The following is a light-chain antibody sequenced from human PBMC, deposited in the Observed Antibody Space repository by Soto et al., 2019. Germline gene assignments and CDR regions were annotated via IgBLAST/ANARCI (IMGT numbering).Light chain of an antibody. Sequence: DIQMTQSPSTLSASVGDRVTITCRASQSVSSWLAWYQQKPGKAPKLLIYDASSLESGVPSRFSGSGSGTEFTLTISSLQPDDVATYYCQQYHSYGTFGQGTKVDIK. CDR1: QSVSSW. V-gene: IGKV1-5*01. CDR2: DAS. J-gene: IGKJ1*01. CDR3: QQYHSYGT.